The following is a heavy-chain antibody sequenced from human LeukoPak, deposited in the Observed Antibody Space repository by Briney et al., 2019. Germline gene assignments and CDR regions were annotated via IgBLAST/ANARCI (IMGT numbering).Heavy chain of an antibody. D-gene: IGHD7-27*01. CDR2: ISWNSGSI. Sequence: GGSLRLSCAASGFTFDDYAMHWVRQAPGKGLEWVSGISWNSGSIGYADSVKGRFTISRDNAKNSLYLQMNSLRAEGTALYYCAKGELGDYFDYWGQGTLVTVSS. CDR1: GFTFDDYA. J-gene: IGHJ4*02. V-gene: IGHV3-9*01. CDR3: AKGELGDYFDY.